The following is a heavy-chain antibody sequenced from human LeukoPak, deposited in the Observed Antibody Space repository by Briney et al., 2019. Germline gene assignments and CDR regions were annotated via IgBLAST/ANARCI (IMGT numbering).Heavy chain of an antibody. CDR3: ARDNYVPDY. CDR1: GVSISSSNSY. V-gene: IGHV4-39*07. D-gene: IGHD2/OR15-2a*01. Sequence: PSETLSLTCTVSGVSISSSNSYWGWIRQPPGKGLEWIGSIYHSGSTYYNPSLKSRVTISVDTSKNQFSLKLSSVTAADTAVYYCARDNYVPDYWGQGTLVTVSS. CDR2: IYHSGST. J-gene: IGHJ4*02.